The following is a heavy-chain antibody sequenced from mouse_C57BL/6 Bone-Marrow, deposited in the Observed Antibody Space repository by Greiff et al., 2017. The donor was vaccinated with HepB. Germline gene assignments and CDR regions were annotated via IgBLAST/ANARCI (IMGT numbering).Heavy chain of an antibody. CDR2: IWGDGST. V-gene: IGHV2-3*01. CDR3: AKPALITTVVDWYFDV. Sequence: QVTLKESGPGLVAPSQSLSITCTVSGFSLTSYGVSWVRQPPGKGLEWLGVIWGDGSTNYHSALISRLSISKDNSKSQVFLKLNSLQTDDTATYYCAKPALITTVVDWYFDVWGTGTTVTVAS. D-gene: IGHD1-1*01. J-gene: IGHJ1*03. CDR1: GFSLTSYG.